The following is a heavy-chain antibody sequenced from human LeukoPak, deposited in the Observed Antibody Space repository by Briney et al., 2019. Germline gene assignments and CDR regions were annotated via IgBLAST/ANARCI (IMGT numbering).Heavy chain of an antibody. CDR1: GFTFSSYA. Sequence: GGSLRLSCAASGFTFSSYAMGWVRQAPGKGLEWVSAISGSGGSTYYADSVKGRFTISRDNSKNTLYLQMNSLRAEDTAVYYCAKDMVVVTSLVYYYGMDVWGQGTTVTVSS. J-gene: IGHJ6*02. CDR2: ISGSGGST. V-gene: IGHV3-23*01. CDR3: AKDMVVVTSLVYYYGMDV. D-gene: IGHD2-21*02.